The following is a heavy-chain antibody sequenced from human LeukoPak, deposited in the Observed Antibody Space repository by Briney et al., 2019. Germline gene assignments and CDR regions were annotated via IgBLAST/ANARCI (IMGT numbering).Heavy chain of an antibody. V-gene: IGHV4-38-2*02. J-gene: IGHJ4*02. D-gene: IGHD7-27*01. CDR1: GYSINSGDF. Sequence: SETLSLTCTVSGYSINSGDFWGWIRQPPGKGLEWIGSINHSGNTYHNPSLKSRVTISADTSKNQFSLKLYSVTAADTAVYYCATRKLGNDYWGQGTLVTVSS. CDR3: ATRKLGNDY. CDR2: INHSGNT.